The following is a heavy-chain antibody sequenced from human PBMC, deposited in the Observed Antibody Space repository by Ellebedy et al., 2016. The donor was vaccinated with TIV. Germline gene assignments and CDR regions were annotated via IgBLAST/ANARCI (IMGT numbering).Heavy chain of an antibody. CDR1: GYTFSSYG. J-gene: IGHJ6*02. CDR2: INAGNGNT. D-gene: IGHD1-1*01. Sequence: AASVKVSCKASGYTFSSYGITWVRQAPGQRLEWMGWINAGNGNTKYSQKFRGRVTITRDTSASTAHMELSSLRSEDTAVYYCAYSTGTAYYYGMDIWGQGTTVTVSS. V-gene: IGHV1-3*01. CDR3: AYSTGTAYYYGMDI.